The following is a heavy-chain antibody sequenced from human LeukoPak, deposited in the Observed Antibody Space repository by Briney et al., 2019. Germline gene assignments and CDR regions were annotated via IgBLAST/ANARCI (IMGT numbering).Heavy chain of an antibody. Sequence: PSETLSLTCAVYGGSFSGYYWSWIRQPPGKGLEWIGEINHSGSTNYNPSLKSRVTISVDTSKNQFSLKLSSVTAADTAVYYCARGQLGYCSSTSCYGAKSWFDPWGQGTLVTVSS. D-gene: IGHD2-2*01. CDR2: INHSGST. V-gene: IGHV4-34*01. CDR1: GGSFSGYY. J-gene: IGHJ5*02. CDR3: ARGQLGYCSSTSCYGAKSWFDP.